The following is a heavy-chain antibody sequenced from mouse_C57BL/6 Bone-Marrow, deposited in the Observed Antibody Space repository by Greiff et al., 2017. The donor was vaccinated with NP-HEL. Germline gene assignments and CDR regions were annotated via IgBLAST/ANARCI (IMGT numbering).Heavy chain of an antibody. CDR2: IDPENGDT. CDR1: GFNIKDDY. D-gene: IGHD2-2*01. CDR3: LYSAYRRDYFDY. V-gene: IGHV14-4*01. J-gene: IGHJ2*01. Sequence: EVQLQQSGAELVRPGASVKLSCTASGFNIKDDYMHWVKQRPEQGLEWIGWIDPENGDTEYASKFKGKATITADTSSNTAYLQLSSLTSEDTAVDYCLYSAYRRDYFDYWGQGTTLTVSS.